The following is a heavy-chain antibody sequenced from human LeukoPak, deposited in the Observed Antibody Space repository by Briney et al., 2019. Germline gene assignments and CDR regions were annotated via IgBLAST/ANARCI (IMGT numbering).Heavy chain of an antibody. CDR3: ARDRGVPRPYYFDQ. V-gene: IGHV4-39*07. CDR1: GGSISSSSYY. Sequence: SETLSLTCTVSGGSISSSSYYWGWIRQPPGKGLEWIGSIYYSGSTYYNPSLESRVIMSVDTSKNQFSLNLTSVTAADAAMYYCARDRGVPRPYYFDQWGQGTLVTVSS. CDR2: IYYSGST. D-gene: IGHD3-10*01. J-gene: IGHJ4*02.